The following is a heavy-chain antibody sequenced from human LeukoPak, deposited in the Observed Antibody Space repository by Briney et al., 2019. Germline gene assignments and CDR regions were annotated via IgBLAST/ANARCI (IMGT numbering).Heavy chain of an antibody. CDR3: ARGPRRMSNSYIYYFDY. J-gene: IGHJ4*02. Sequence: ASVKVSCKASGYTFTGYYMHWVRQAPGQGLEWMGWINPNSGGTNYAQKFQGRVTMTRDTSISTAYMELSRLRSDDTAVHYCARGPRRMSNSYIYYFDYWAQGTLVTVSS. V-gene: IGHV1-2*02. D-gene: IGHD3-16*01. CDR2: INPNSGGT. CDR1: GYTFTGYY.